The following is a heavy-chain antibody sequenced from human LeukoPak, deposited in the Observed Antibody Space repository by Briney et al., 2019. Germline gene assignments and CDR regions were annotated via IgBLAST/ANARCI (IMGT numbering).Heavy chain of an antibody. D-gene: IGHD3-9*01. V-gene: IGHV4-59*01. CDR3: ARGRPHYYDILTGYIEAYYFDY. J-gene: IGHJ4*02. CDR2: IYYSGST. Sequence: SETLSLTCTVSGGSISNYYWNWIRQPPGKGLEWIGYIYYSGSTNYNPSLKSRVTISVDTSKNQFSLKLSSVTAADTAVYYCARGRPHYYDILTGYIEAYYFDYWGQGTLVTVSS. CDR1: GGSISNYY.